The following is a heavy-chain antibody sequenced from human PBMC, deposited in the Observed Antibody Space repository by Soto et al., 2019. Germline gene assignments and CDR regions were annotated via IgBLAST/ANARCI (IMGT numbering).Heavy chain of an antibody. CDR2: IKEDGSEK. J-gene: IGHJ4*02. CDR3: TRPSEQQLVGYFFAY. CDR1: GFTFSSFW. D-gene: IGHD6-13*01. Sequence: GGALRLPCAASGFTFSSFWVSWGRPAPGKGLEWVANIKEDGSEKSLVDSVKGRFTIPRDNAKNSRSLQMNSLRAEDTALFYCTRPSEQQLVGYFFAYWAQETLVPVSS. V-gene: IGHV3-7*01.